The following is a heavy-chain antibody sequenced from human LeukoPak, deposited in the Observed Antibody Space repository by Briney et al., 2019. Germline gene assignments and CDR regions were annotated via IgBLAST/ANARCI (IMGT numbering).Heavy chain of an antibody. J-gene: IGHJ4*02. CDR3: AKDSSGWATDY. V-gene: IGHV3-30*02. CDR2: IRNDGGNK. D-gene: IGHD6-19*01. Sequence: GGSLRLSCAASGFTFSSYSMNWVRQPPGKGLEWVAFIRNDGGNKNYADSVKGRFTISRDNSKNTLYLQMDSLRAEDMAVYYCAKDSSGWATDYWGQGTLVTVSS. CDR1: GFTFSSYS.